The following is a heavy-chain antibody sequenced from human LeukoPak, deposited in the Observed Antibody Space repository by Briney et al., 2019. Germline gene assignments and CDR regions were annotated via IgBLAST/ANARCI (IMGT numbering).Heavy chain of an antibody. V-gene: IGHV3-74*01. Sequence: GGSLRLSCAASGFTFSSYWMHWVRQAPGKGLVWVSRINSDGSSTSYADSVKGRFTISRDNAKNTLYLQMNSLRAEDTAVYYCARGIAAAGTGAFDIWGQGTVVTVSS. J-gene: IGHJ3*02. D-gene: IGHD6-13*01. CDR3: ARGIAAAGTGAFDI. CDR1: GFTFSSYW. CDR2: INSDGSST.